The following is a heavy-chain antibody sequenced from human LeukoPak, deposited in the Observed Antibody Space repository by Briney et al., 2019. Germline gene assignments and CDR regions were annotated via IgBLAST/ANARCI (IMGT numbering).Heavy chain of an antibody. CDR2: ISSSSSYI. CDR3: ATDYSNDY. V-gene: IGHV3-21*01. CDR1: GFTFSDYS. J-gene: IGHJ4*02. D-gene: IGHD1-26*01. Sequence: GGSLRLSCAAAGFTFSDYSMNWDRQAPGKGLEWVSSISSSSSYIYYADSVKGRFTISRDNAKNSLYLQMNSLRVEDTAVYYCATDYSNDYWGQGTLVTVSS.